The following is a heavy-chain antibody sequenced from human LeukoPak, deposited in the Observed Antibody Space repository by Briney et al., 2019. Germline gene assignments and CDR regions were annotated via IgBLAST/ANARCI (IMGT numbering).Heavy chain of an antibody. J-gene: IGHJ4*02. Sequence: GGSLRLSCAASGFTFSDPWMTWVRQAPGRGLEWVADINQDGKTKSYMDSVEGRFTISRDNARNSMYLQMGSLRAEDTAVYYCARDPAYGALDYWGQGTLVTVSS. CDR3: ARDPAYGALDY. V-gene: IGHV3-7*01. CDR2: INQDGKTK. CDR1: GFTFSDPW. D-gene: IGHD4-17*01.